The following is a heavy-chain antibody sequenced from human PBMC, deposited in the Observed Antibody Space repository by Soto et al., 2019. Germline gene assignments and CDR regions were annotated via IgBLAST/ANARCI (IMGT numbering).Heavy chain of an antibody. CDR2: IYYSGST. CDR3: ARDRDMVRGVVIDY. V-gene: IGHV4-31*03. D-gene: IGHD3-10*01. CDR1: GGSISSGGYY. Sequence: QVQLQESGPGLVKPSQTLSLTCTVSGGSISSGGYYWSWIRQHPGKGLEWIGYIYYSGSTYYNPSLKSRVTIAVDTSKNQFSLKLSSVTAADTAVYYCARDRDMVRGVVIDYWGQGTLVTVSS. J-gene: IGHJ4*02.